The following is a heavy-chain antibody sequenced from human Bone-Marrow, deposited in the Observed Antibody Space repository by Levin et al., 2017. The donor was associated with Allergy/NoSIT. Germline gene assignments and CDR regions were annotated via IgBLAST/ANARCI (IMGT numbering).Heavy chain of an antibody. Sequence: GGSLRLSCAASGFTFSNLWMSWVRQAPGKGLEWVGRIKSKTDGGTTDYAAPVKGRFTISRDDSQYRLYLQMTSLKIEDTAVYYCSSSGWFGQGIDYWGQGTLVTVSS. CDR2: IKSKTDGGTT. D-gene: IGHD6-19*01. J-gene: IGHJ4*02. V-gene: IGHV3-15*01. CDR3: SSSGWFGQGIDY. CDR1: GFTFSNLW.